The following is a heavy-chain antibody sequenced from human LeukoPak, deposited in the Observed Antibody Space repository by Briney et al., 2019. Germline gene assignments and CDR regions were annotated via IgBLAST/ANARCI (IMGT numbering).Heavy chain of an antibody. CDR2: IIPIFGTA. Sequence: GASVKVSCKASGGTFSSYAISWVRQAPGQGLEWMGGIIPIFGTANYAQKFQGRVTITADESTSTAYMELSSLRSEDTAVYYCARDSLGGEYRLQLGFDPWGQGTLVTVSS. CDR3: ARDSLGGEYRLQLGFDP. D-gene: IGHD4-17*01. CDR1: GGTFSSYA. J-gene: IGHJ5*02. V-gene: IGHV1-69*13.